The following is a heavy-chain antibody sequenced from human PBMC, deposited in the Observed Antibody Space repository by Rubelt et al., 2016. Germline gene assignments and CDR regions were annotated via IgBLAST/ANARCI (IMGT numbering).Heavy chain of an antibody. D-gene: IGHD5-24*01. V-gene: IGHV4-34*01. CDR2: INHSGST. Sequence: QVQLQQWGAGLLKPSETLSLTCAVYGGSFSGYYWSWIRQPPGKGLEWIGEINHSGSTNYNPSLKSRVTISVDTSKNQFSLKLSSVTAADTAVYYCARAPDGLGNYWGQGTLVTVSS. CDR3: ARAPDGLGNY. J-gene: IGHJ4*02. CDR1: GGSFSGYY.